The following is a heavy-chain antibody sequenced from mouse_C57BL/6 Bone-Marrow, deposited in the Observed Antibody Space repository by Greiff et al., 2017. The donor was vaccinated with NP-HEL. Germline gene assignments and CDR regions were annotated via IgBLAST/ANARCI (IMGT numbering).Heavy chain of an antibody. CDR3: ARGAY. CDR1: GYEFSNYW. Sequence: VQLVESGAELVKPGASVKISCKASGYEFSNYWMHWVKQRPGKGLEWIGQIYPGDGDTNYNGKFKDKATLTADKSSSTAYMQLSRLTSEDSAVYFCARGAYWGQGTLVTVSA. CDR2: IYPGDGDT. V-gene: IGHV1-80*01. J-gene: IGHJ3*01.